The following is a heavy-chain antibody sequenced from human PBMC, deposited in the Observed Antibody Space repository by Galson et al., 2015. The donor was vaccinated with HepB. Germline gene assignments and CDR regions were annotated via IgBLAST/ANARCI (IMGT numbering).Heavy chain of an antibody. CDR2: INHSGST. D-gene: IGHD3-10*01. CDR1: GGSFSGYY. CDR3: ARGQGRYGSGSYYDAFDI. J-gene: IGHJ3*02. Sequence: TLSLTCAVYGGSFSGYYWSWIRQPPGKGLEWIGEINHSGSTNYNPSLKSRVTISVDTSKNQFSLKLSSVTAADTAVYYCARGQGRYGSGSYYDAFDIWGQGTMVTVSS. V-gene: IGHV4-34*01.